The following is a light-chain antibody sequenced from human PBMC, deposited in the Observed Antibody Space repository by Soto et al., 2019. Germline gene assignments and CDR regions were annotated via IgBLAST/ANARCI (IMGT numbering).Light chain of an antibody. J-gene: IGLJ1*01. CDR2: DVN. Sequence: QSALTQPASVSGSPGQSITISCTGTSSDVGGYNFVSWYQQHPGKVPKHMIFDVNRRPSGVSDRFSGSTSGNTASLTISGLQAEDEGDYYCCSYTSSSTHVFGSGTKLTVL. CDR3: CSYTSSSTHV. CDR1: SSDVGGYNF. V-gene: IGLV2-14*03.